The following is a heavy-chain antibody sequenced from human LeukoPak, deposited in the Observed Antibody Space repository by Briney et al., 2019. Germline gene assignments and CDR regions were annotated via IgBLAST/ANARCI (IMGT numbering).Heavy chain of an antibody. CDR3: ARESGSYEAYDY. V-gene: IGHV1-69*13. J-gene: IGHJ4*02. Sequence: ASVKVSCKASGGTFSSYAISWVRQAPGQGLEWMGRIFPIFATANYAQKFQGRVTITADESTSTAYMELSSLRSEDTAVYYCARESGSYEAYDYWGQGTLVTASS. CDR2: IFPIFATA. CDR1: GGTFSSYA. D-gene: IGHD1-26*01.